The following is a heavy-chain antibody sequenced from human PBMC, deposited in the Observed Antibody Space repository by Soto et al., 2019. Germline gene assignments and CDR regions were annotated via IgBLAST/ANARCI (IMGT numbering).Heavy chain of an antibody. CDR2: TIPALGKT. CDR3: ARGPFRPSAMDV. D-gene: IGHD3-10*01. J-gene: IGHJ6*02. Sequence: ASVKVSCKTSGDNFKKNVFTWVRQAPGQGLEWMGGTIPALGKTHYIEKFQGRVTITVDDATRTVYMEVRDLTSEDTAVYYCARGPFRPSAMDVWGQGTTVTVSS. CDR1: GDNFKKNV. V-gene: IGHV1-69*10.